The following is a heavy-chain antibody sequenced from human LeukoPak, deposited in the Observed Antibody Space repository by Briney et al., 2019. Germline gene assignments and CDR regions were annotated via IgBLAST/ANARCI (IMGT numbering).Heavy chain of an antibody. CDR1: GFTFSSYG. CDR3: AKDTVGVRGPYYFDY. D-gene: IGHD3-10*01. Sequence: GGSLRLSCAASGFTFSSYGMHWVRQAPGKGLEWVAFTRYDGSNKYYADSVKGRFTISRDNSKNTLYLQMNSLRAEDTAVYYCAKDTVGVRGPYYFDYWGQGTLVTVSS. CDR2: TRYDGSNK. V-gene: IGHV3-30*02. J-gene: IGHJ4*02.